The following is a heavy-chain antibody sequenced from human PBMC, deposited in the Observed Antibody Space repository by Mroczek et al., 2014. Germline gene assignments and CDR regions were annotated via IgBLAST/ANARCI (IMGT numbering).Heavy chain of an antibody. J-gene: IGHJ4*02. CDR1: GFTFSSYG. D-gene: IGHD3-10*01. CDR2: IWYDGSNK. CDR3: ARGGLYYGSGSYYNVFDY. V-gene: IGHV3-33*01. Sequence: QVQLVQSGGGVVQPGRSLRLSCAASGFTFSSYGMHWVRQAPGKGLEWVAVIWYDGSNKYYADSVKGRFTISRDNSKNTLYLQMNSLRAEDTAVYYCARGGLYYGSGSYYNVFDYWGQGTLVTVSS.